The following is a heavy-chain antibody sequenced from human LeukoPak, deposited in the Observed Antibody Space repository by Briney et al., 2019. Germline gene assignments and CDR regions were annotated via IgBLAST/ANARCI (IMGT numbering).Heavy chain of an antibody. CDR3: ARIENTYGRKFDY. CDR2: IYYSGSA. CDR1: GGPINSGSYY. J-gene: IGHJ4*02. D-gene: IGHD5-18*01. Sequence: PSETLSLTCNVSGGPINSGSYYWGWIRQTPGKGLEWIGSIYYSGSAYFNPSLKSRVTMSVDTSKNQFSLKLSSVTAADTAVYFCARIENTYGRKFDYWGQGILVTVSS. V-gene: IGHV4-39*01.